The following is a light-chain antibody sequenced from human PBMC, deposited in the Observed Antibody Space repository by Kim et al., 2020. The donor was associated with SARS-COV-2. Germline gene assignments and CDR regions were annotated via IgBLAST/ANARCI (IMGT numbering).Light chain of an antibody. J-gene: IGLJ3*02. CDR3: QVWASSTVV. Sequence: VALGQTARITCGGNNIGSIKVHWFQQKPGQAPVLLIYRDTNRPSGIPERFSGSNSGNTATLTISRAQAGDEADYYCQVWASSTVVFGGGTKLTVL. CDR1: NIGSIK. CDR2: RDT. V-gene: IGLV3-9*01.